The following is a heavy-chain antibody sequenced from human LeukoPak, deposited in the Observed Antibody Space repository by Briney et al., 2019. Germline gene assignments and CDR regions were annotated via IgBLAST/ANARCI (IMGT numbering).Heavy chain of an antibody. CDR2: IYHSGST. V-gene: IGHV4-34*01. CDR3: ARDLFGSGSYGAWFDP. Sequence: PSETLSLTCAVYGGSFSGYYWSWIRQPPGKGLEWIGSIYHSGSTYYNPSLKSRVTISVDTSKNQFSLKLSSVTAADTAVYYCARDLFGSGSYGAWFDPWGQGTLVTVSS. J-gene: IGHJ5*02. D-gene: IGHD3-10*01. CDR1: GGSFSGYY.